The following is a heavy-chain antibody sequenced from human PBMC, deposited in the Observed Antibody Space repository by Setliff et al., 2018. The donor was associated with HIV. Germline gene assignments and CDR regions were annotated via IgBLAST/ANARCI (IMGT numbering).Heavy chain of an antibody. V-gene: IGHV4-59*01. J-gene: IGHJ3*02. CDR1: GGSTSNEY. D-gene: IGHD3-22*01. CDR3: ARVYYFDSSGYYQRGDVFDI. CDR2: IYDSGSP. Sequence: SETLSLTCTVSGGSTSNEYWSWIRQPPGKGLEWIGYIYDSGSPKYDPSLKSRVTISIDTSKSQISLKLTSVTAADTAMYHCARVYYFDSSGYYQRGDVFDIWGQGTMVTVSS.